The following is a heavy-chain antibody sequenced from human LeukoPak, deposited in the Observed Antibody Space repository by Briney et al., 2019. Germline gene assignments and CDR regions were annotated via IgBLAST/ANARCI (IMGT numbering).Heavy chain of an antibody. J-gene: IGHJ6*03. CDR1: GFTFINYS. D-gene: IGHD4-11*01. CDR3: ARVVPTTVTASFFMDI. V-gene: IGHV3-21*04. CDR2: ISSTSTFI. Sequence: KAGGSLRLSCAASGFTFINYSMNWVRQAPGKGLEWVSSISSTSTFIYYTDSLKGRFTISRDNAKNSLYLQMNSLKAEDTALYYCARVVPTTVTASFFMDIWGKGTTVTVSS.